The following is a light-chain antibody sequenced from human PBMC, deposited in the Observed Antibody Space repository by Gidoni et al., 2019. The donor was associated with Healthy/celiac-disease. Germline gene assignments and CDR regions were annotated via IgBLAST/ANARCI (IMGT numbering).Light chain of an antibody. J-gene: IGLJ2*01. CDR2: GNN. CDR1: RSNIGAGYD. V-gene: IGLV1-40*01. Sequence: QSVLTQPPSVSGAPGQRVTISCTGARSNIGAGYDVHWYQQLPGSAPKLLIFGNNNRPSGVPDRFSSSKSGASASLAITGLQAEDEADYYCQSFDSGLSGPVVFGGGTKLTVL. CDR3: QSFDSGLSGPVV.